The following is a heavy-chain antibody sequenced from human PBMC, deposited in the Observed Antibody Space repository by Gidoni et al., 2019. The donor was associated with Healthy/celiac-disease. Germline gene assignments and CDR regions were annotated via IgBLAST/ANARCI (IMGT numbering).Heavy chain of an antibody. CDR3: ARKRGMIVVVTHY. V-gene: IGHV1-2*02. CDR1: GYTFTGYY. D-gene: IGHD3-22*01. Sequence: QVQLVQSGAEVTKPGASVKVSCKASGYTFTGYYMHWVRQAPGQGLEWMGWINPKSGGTNYAQKFQGRVTMTRDTSISTAYMELSRLRSDDTAVYYCARKRGMIVVVTHYWGQGTLVTVSS. CDR2: INPKSGGT. J-gene: IGHJ4*02.